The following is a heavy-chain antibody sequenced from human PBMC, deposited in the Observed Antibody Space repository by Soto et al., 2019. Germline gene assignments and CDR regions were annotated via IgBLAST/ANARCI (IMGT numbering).Heavy chain of an antibody. CDR1: RYTFTSYD. J-gene: IGHJ6*02. CDR3: AGVIRYFDYGLDV. V-gene: IGHV1-8*01. D-gene: IGHD3-9*01. Sequence: ASVKVSCKASRYTFTSYDINWVRQATGQGLEWMGWMNPNSGNTGYAQKFQGRVTITRNTSISTAYMELSSLRSGDTAVYYCAGVIRYFDYGLDVWGQGTTVTVSS. CDR2: MNPNSGNT.